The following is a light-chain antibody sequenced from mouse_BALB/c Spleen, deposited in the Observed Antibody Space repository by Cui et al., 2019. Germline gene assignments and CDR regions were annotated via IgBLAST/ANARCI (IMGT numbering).Light chain of an antibody. V-gene: IGKV4-55*01. CDR3: QQWSSYPRT. CDR1: SSVSY. CDR2: DTS. J-gene: IGKJ1*01. Sequence: QIVLTQSPATMPASPGEKVTMTCSASSSVSYMYWYQQKPGSSPRLLIYDTSNLASGVPVRFSGSGSGTSYSLTISRMEAEDAATYYCQQWSSYPRTFGGGTKLEIK.